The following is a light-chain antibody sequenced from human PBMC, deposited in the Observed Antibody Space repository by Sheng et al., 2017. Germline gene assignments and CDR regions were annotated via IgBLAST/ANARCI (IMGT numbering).Light chain of an antibody. CDR3: QQYVGYPYT. CDR2: AAS. V-gene: IGKV1D-16*01. Sequence: DIQMTQSPSSVSASVGDRVTITCRASQGIRSWLAWYQQKPGKAPKLLIYAASSLQSGVPSRFSGSGSGTDSTLTIRGLQPEDVGTYYCQQYVGYPYTFGQGTTLEIK. CDR1: QGIRSW. J-gene: IGKJ2*01.